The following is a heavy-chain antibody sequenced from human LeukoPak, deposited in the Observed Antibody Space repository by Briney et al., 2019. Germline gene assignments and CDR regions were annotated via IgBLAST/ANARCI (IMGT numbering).Heavy chain of an antibody. Sequence: GESLKISCKGSGYNFTTYWIGWVRQMPGKGLEWMGIIYPGDSDSRYSPSFQGQVTISADKSISTAYLQWSSLKASDTAMYYCARQSQVVISAFDIWGQGTMVTVSS. CDR2: IYPGDSDS. V-gene: IGHV5-51*01. D-gene: IGHD3-22*01. CDR1: GYNFTTYW. CDR3: ARQSQVVISAFDI. J-gene: IGHJ3*02.